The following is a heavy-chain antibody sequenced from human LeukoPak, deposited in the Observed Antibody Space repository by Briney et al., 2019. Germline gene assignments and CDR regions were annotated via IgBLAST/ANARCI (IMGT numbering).Heavy chain of an antibody. D-gene: IGHD5-18*01. Sequence: ASVKVSCKASGYTFTSYYMHWVRQAPGQGLEWMGWISPYNGDTNYAQKFQGRVTMTTDTSTSTAYMELGSLRSDDTAVYYCARSSIGYSYGTFDYWGQGTLVTVSS. J-gene: IGHJ4*02. V-gene: IGHV1-18*04. CDR2: ISPYNGDT. CDR1: GYTFTSYY. CDR3: ARSSIGYSYGTFDY.